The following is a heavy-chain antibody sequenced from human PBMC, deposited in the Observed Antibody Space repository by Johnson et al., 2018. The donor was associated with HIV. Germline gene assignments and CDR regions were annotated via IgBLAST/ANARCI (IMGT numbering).Heavy chain of an antibody. CDR2: MSYDGSNK. Sequence: QVQLVESVGGVVQPWRSLRLSCAVSGLTFSNYGMHWVRQAPGKGLEWVAVMSYDGSNKYYTDSVRGRFTISRDNSKNTLYLEMNSLRVEDTAVYYCAKCIWGSSLIDVFDIWGQGTTVIVSS. V-gene: IGHV3-33*06. CDR1: GLTFSNYG. CDR3: AKCIWGSSLIDVFDI. D-gene: IGHD3-16*01. J-gene: IGHJ3*02.